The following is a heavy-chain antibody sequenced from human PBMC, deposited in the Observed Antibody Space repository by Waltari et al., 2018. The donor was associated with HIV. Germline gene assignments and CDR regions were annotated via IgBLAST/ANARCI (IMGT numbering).Heavy chain of an antibody. CDR2: ISSSSSYI. CDR3: ARFDYDSKVDY. J-gene: IGHJ4*02. D-gene: IGHD3-22*01. V-gene: IGHV3-21*01. CDR1: GVPFSSYS. Sequence: EVQLVESGGGLVKPGGSLRLSCAASGVPFSSYSMNWVRQAPGNGLEWVTSISSSSSYIYYADSVKGRFTISRDNAKNSLYLQMNSLRAEDTAVYYCARFDYDSKVDYWGQGTLVTVSS.